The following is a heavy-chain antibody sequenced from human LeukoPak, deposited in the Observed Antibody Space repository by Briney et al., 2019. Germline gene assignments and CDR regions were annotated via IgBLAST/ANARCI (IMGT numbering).Heavy chain of an antibody. CDR3: ASGYSSDYGGNTY. J-gene: IGHJ4*02. Sequence: GGSLRLSCAASEFTFSTYWMHWGRQAPGKGLVWVSRINSDGDTTNYADSVKGRFTISRDNAKNTLYLEMNSLRAEDTAVYYCASGYSSDYGGNTYWGQGTLVTVSS. V-gene: IGHV3-74*01. CDR2: INSDGDTT. CDR1: EFTFSTYW. D-gene: IGHD4-23*01.